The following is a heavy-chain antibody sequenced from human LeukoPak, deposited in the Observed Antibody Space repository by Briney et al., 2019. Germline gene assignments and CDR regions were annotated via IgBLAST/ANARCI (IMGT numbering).Heavy chain of an antibody. CDR2: IYDSGST. J-gene: IGHJ4*02. V-gene: IGHV4-59*02. Sequence: SETLSLTRTVSGDSVSSYYWSWIRQPPGKGLEWIAYIYDSGSTMYNPSLKSRVTISIDTSKNQFSLKLTSVTAADTAVYYCARGAYGDYYFDYWGQGTLVTVSS. D-gene: IGHD4-17*01. CDR3: ARGAYGDYYFDY. CDR1: GDSVSSYY.